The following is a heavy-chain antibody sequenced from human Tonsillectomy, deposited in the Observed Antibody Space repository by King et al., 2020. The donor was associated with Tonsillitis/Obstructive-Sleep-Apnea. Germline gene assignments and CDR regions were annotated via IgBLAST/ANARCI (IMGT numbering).Heavy chain of an antibody. J-gene: IGHJ4*02. CDR2: IYPSDSDT. Sequence: QLVQSGAEVKKPGESLKISCKGSDYTFTNYWIAWVRQMPGKGLEWMGIIYPSDSDTRYSPSFQGQVTISADKSISTAYLQWSSLKASDTAMYYCARSAVELATITIDYWGQGTLVTGSS. CDR3: ARSAVELATITIDY. D-gene: IGHD5-24*01. V-gene: IGHV5-51*03. CDR1: DYTFTNYW.